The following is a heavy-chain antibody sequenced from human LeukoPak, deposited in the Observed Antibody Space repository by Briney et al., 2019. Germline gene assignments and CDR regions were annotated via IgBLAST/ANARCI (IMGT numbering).Heavy chain of an antibody. CDR1: GGSISSYY. V-gene: IGHV4-59*01. Sequence: SETPSLTCTVSGGSISSYYWSWIRQPPGKGLEWIGYIYYSGSTNYNPSLKSRVTISVDTSKNQFSLKLSSVTAADTAVYYCARDYYDRNDAFDIWGQGTMVTVSS. CDR2: IYYSGST. D-gene: IGHD3-22*01. J-gene: IGHJ3*02. CDR3: ARDYYDRNDAFDI.